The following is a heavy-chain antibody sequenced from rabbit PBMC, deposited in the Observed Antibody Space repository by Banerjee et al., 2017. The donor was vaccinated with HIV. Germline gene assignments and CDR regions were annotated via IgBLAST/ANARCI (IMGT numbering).Heavy chain of an antibody. CDR3: ARGMLVDGSLNL. D-gene: IGHD4-2*01. CDR1: GFSFSSGYW. CDR2: IYAGSSGST. J-gene: IGHJ4*01. Sequence: QQQLVESGGGLVKPGASLTLTCTASGFSFSSGYWICWVRQAPGKGLEWIACIYAGSSGSTYYASWAKGRFTISKTSSTTVTLQMTSLTAADTATYFCARGMLVDGSLNLWGPGTLVTVS. V-gene: IGHV1S45*01.